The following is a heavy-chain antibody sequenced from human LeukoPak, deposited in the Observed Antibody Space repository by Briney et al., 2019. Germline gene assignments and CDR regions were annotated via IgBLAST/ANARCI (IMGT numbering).Heavy chain of an antibody. CDR1: GYTFTSYG. CDR3: ARDATAMVDY. D-gene: IGHD5-18*01. CDR2: ISAYKGNT. J-gene: IGHJ4*02. V-gene: IGHV1-18*01. Sequence: ASVKVSCKASGYTFTSYGISWVGQAAGQGVEWMGWISAYKGNTNYAQKLQGRVTMTTDTSTSTAYMALRSLRSDDTAVYYCARDATAMVDYWGQGTLVTVSS.